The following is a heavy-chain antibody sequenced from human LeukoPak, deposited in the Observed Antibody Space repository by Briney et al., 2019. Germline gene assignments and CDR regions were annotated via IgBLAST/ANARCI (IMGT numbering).Heavy chain of an antibody. V-gene: IGHV4-59*08. J-gene: IGHJ5*02. CDR1: GGSINNYY. CDR3: STSSGWRSHWFDP. CDR2: FYYSGST. D-gene: IGHD6-19*01. Sequence: SETLSLTCTVSGGSINNYYLNWIRHPPGKGLEWIGYFYYSGSTNYNPSLESRVTISVDTSKNQFSLRLISVTAADTAVYYCSTSSGWRSHWFDPWGQGTLVTVSS.